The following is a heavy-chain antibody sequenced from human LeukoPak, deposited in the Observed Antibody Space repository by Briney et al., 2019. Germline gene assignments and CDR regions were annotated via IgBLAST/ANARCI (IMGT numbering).Heavy chain of an antibody. CDR1: GFTFSSYG. Sequence: GGSLRLSCAASGFTFSSYGMHWVRQAPGKGLEWVAVIWYDGSNKYYADSVKGRFTISRDNSKNTLYLQMNSLRAEDTAVYYCARDYYDSSGYYYFDHWGQGTLVTVSS. CDR2: IWYDGSNK. J-gene: IGHJ4*02. CDR3: ARDYYDSSGYYYFDH. V-gene: IGHV3-33*01. D-gene: IGHD3-22*01.